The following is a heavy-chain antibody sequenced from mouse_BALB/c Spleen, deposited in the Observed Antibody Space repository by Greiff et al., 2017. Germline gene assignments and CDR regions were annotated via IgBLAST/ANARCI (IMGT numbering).Heavy chain of an antibody. CDR3: ARSEYYYGSSPNYYAMDY. CDR1: GYTFTSYT. V-gene: IGHV1-4*01. J-gene: IGHJ4*01. D-gene: IGHD1-1*01. Sequence: QVQLKESGAELARPGASVKMSCKASGYTFTSYTMHWVKQRPGQGLEWIGYINPSSGYTNYNQKFKDKATLTADKSSSTAYMQLSSLTSEDSAVYYCARSEYYYGSSPNYYAMDYWGQGTSVTVSS. CDR2: INPSSGYT.